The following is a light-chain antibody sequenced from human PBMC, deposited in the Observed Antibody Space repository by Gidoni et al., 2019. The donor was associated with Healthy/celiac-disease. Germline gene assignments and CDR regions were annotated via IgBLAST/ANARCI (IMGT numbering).Light chain of an antibody. CDR1: SSDLGSYNR. V-gene: IGLV2-18*02. J-gene: IGLJ2*01. Sequence: QSALTQPPSVSESPGQSVTISCTGTSSDLGSYNRVSGYQQPPGPAPKLMIYEVSNRPSGVPDRFSGSKSGNTASLTISGLQAEDEADYYCSSYTSSSTYVVFGGGTKLTVL. CDR3: SSYTSSSTYVV. CDR2: EVS.